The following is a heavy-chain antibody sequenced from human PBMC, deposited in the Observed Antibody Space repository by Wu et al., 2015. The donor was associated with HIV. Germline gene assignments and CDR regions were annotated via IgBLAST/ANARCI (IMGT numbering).Heavy chain of an antibody. CDR3: ARPTRLWFGESDAGYYYYGMDV. J-gene: IGHJ6*02. D-gene: IGHD3-10*01. CDR1: GGTFSSYA. V-gene: IGHV1-69*13. Sequence: QVQLVQSGAEVKKPGSSVKVSCKASGGTFSSYAISWVRQAPGQGLEWMGRIIPIFGTANYAQKFQGRVTITADESTSTAYMELSSLRSEDTAVYYCARPTRLWFGESDAGYYYYGMDVWGQGTTGHRLL. CDR2: IIPIFGTA.